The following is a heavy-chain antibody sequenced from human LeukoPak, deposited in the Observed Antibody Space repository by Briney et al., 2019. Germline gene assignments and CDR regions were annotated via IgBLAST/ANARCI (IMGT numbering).Heavy chain of an antibody. CDR2: ISGGGDST. V-gene: IGHV3-23*01. CDR1: GLTLSNYW. J-gene: IGHJ4*02. CDR3: AKTGSGSYFPN. D-gene: IGHD1-26*01. Sequence: PAGGSLRLSCTASGLTLSNYWMIWVRQAPGKGLESVSAISGGGDSTYYADSVKGRFTISRDNSKNTLYLQMNSLRVEDTAVYYCAKTGSGSYFPNWGQGTLVTVSS.